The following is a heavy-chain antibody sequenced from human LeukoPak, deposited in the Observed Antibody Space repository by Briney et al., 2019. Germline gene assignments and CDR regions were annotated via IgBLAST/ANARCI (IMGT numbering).Heavy chain of an antibody. CDR3: AKDRGIAARGAVFSRSRGFDY. V-gene: IGHV3-30*02. CDR1: GFSLSSFSSYG. CDR2: IRYDGSNK. D-gene: IGHD6-6*01. Sequence: GGSLRLSCAASGFSLSSFSSYGMHWVRQAPGKGLEWVAFIRYDGSNKYYADSVKGRFTISRDNSKNTLYLQMNSLRAEDTAVYYCAKDRGIAARGAVFSRSRGFDYWGQGTLVTVSS. J-gene: IGHJ4*02.